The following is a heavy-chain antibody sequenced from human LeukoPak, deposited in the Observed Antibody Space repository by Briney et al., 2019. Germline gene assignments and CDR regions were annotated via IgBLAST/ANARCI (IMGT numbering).Heavy chain of an antibody. Sequence: GESLKISCKGSGYSFTSYWIGWVRQMPGKGLEWMGIIYPGDSDTRYSPPFQGQVTISADKSISTAYLQWSSLKASDTAMYYCAINAYCSSNSCWGNYYYYYMDIWGKGTTVTVSS. D-gene: IGHD2-2*01. V-gene: IGHV5-51*01. CDR3: AINAYCSSNSCWGNYYYYYMDI. CDR1: GYSFTSYW. CDR2: IYPGDSDT. J-gene: IGHJ6*03.